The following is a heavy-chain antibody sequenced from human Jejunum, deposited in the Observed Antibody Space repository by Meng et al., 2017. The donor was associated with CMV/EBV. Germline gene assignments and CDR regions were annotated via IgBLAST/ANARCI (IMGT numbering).Heavy chain of an antibody. Sequence: SGFTLSSHAMSWVRQDPGKGLEWVSVIYWDGIETQYAESVRGRFTTFRDNSKNMVFLQMNSLRAEDTAVYYCAVAGPYPYGMDVWGQGTTVTVSS. V-gene: IGHV3-23*03. CDR3: AVAGPYPYGMDV. CDR2: IYWDGIET. J-gene: IGHJ6*01. D-gene: IGHD2-15*01. CDR1: GFTLSSHA.